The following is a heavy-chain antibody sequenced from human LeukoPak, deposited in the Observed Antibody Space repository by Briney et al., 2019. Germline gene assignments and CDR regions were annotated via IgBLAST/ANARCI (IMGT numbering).Heavy chain of an antibody. CDR2: ISYDGSNK. D-gene: IGHD3-10*01. V-gene: IGHV3-30-3*01. J-gene: IGHJ6*02. CDR1: GFTYSSYA. Sequence: GGSLRLSCAASGFTYSSYAMHWVRQAPGKGLEWVAVISYDGSNKYYADSVKGRFTISRDNAKNTLYLQMNSLRAEDTAVYYCVSLLPYGSGSWYGMDVWGQGTTVTVSS. CDR3: VSLLPYGSGSWYGMDV.